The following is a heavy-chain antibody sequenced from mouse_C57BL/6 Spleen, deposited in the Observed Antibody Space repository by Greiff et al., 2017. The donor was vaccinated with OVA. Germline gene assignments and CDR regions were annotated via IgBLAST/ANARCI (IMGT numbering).Heavy chain of an antibody. J-gene: IGHJ3*01. CDR1: GFSLTSYG. CDR2: IWSGGST. Sequence: QVQLKQSGPGLVQPSQSLSITCTVSGFSLTSYGVHWVRQSPGKGLEWLGVIWSGGSTDYNAAFISRLSISKDNSKGQVFFKMNSLQADDTAIYYCARSYDYGPAWFAYWGQGTLVTVSA. D-gene: IGHD2-4*01. V-gene: IGHV2-2*01. CDR3: ARSYDYGPAWFAY.